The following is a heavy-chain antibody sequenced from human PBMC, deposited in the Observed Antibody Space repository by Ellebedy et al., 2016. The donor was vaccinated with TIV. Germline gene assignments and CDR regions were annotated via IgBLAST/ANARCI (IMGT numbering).Heavy chain of an antibody. Sequence: GGSLRLSXAVSGFTFTSYAMTWVRQAPGKGLEWVSSISGSGSGTYYADSVKGRFTISRDNSKNTLFLQMNSLRAEDTALYYCAKGVADFWSAYYPAYYYYGMDVWGQGTTVTVSS. CDR2: ISGSGSGT. CDR1: GFTFTSYA. D-gene: IGHD3-3*01. CDR3: AKGVADFWSAYYPAYYYYGMDV. V-gene: IGHV3-23*01. J-gene: IGHJ6*02.